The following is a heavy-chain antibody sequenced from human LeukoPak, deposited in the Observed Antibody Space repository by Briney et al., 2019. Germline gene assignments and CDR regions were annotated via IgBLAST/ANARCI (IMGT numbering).Heavy chain of an antibody. D-gene: IGHD3/OR15-3a*01. CDR1: GFTFSNYG. CDR3: ANSDSD. CDR2: IGTSISRT. V-gene: IGHV3-23*01. Sequence: GGSLRLSCAASGFTFSNYGMSWVRQAPGKGLEGGSGIGTSISRTYYADSVKRRFNISRDNSKNTLYLQMNSLRVEDTAVYYCANSDSDWGQGTLVTVSS. J-gene: IGHJ4*02.